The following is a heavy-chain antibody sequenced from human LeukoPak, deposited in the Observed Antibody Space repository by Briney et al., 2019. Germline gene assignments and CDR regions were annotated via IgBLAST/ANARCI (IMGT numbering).Heavy chain of an antibody. CDR1: GYTFTSYG. D-gene: IGHD4-17*01. Sequence: ASVKVSCKASGYTFTSYGISWVRPAPGQGLEWMGCISAYNGNTNYAQKLQGRVTMTTDTSTSTAYMELRSLRSDDTAVYYCARVPWGSAYHDYAYYYYYYMDVWGKGTTVTVSS. J-gene: IGHJ6*03. V-gene: IGHV1-18*01. CDR2: ISAYNGNT. CDR3: ARVPWGSAYHDYAYYYYYYMDV.